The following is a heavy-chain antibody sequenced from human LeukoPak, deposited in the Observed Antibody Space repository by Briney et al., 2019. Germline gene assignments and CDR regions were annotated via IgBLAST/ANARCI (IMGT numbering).Heavy chain of an antibody. CDR1: GESFSGYY. Sequence: PSETLSLTCAVYGESFSGYYWSWIRQPPGKGLEWIGEINHSGSTNYNPSLKSRVTISVDTPKNQFSLKLSSVTAADTAVYYCAGGLRGNYGSGSRYYYGMDVWGKGTTVTVSS. D-gene: IGHD3-10*01. CDR3: AGGLRGNYGSGSRYYYGMDV. CDR2: INHSGST. J-gene: IGHJ6*04. V-gene: IGHV4-34*01.